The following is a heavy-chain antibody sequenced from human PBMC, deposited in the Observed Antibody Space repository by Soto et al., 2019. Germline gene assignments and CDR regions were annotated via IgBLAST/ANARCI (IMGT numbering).Heavy chain of an antibody. CDR3: ARDREDYIWGSYRYGLN. V-gene: IGHV3-33*01. CDR1: GFTFSSYC. D-gene: IGHD3-16*02. J-gene: IGHJ4*02. CDR2: IWYDGSNK. Sequence: GGSLRLSCAASGFTFSSYCMHWVRQAPGKGLEWVAVIWYDGSNKYYADSVKGRFTISRDNSKNTLYLQMNSLRAEDTAVYYCARDREDYIWGSYRYGLNWGQGTLVTVSS.